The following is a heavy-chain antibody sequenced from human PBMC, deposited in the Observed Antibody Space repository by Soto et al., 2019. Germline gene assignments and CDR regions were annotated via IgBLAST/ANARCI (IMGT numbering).Heavy chain of an antibody. CDR3: SIESSFGLPGAFDI. CDR1: GGSISSYY. CDR2: IYYSGST. Sequence: SETLSLTCTVSGGSISSYYWSWIRQPPGKGLEWIGYIYYSGSTNYNPSLKSRVTISVDTSKNQFSLKLSSVTAADTAVYYCSIESSFGLPGAFDIWGQGTMVT. J-gene: IGHJ3*02. D-gene: IGHD3-3*01. V-gene: IGHV4-59*01.